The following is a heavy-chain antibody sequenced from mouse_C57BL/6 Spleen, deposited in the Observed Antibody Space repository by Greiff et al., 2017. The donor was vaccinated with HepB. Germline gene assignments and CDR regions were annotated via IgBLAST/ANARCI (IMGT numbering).Heavy chain of an antibody. J-gene: IGHJ3*01. CDR2: IDPSDSYT. V-gene: IGHV1-69*01. D-gene: IGHD2-5*01. CDR1: GYTFTSYW. Sequence: VQLQQPGAELVMPEASVKLSCKASGYTFTSYWMHWVKQRPGQGLEWIGEIDPSDSYTNYNQKFKGKSTLTVDKSSSTAYMQLSSLTSEDSAVYYCARGSNYTFAYWGQGTLVTVSA. CDR3: ARGSNYTFAY.